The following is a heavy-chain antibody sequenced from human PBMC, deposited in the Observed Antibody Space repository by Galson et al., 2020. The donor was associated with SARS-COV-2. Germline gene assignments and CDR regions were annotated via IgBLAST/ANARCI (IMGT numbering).Heavy chain of an antibody. CDR1: GFTFSSYA. D-gene: IGHD3-10*01. CDR3: ARGPGEAFDI. CDR2: ISYDGSNK. J-gene: IGHJ3*02. Sequence: TGRSLRLSCAASGFTFSSYAMHWVRQAPGKGLEWVAVISYDGSNKYYADSVKGRFTISRDNSKNTLYLQMNSLRAEDTAVYYCARGPGEAFDIWGQGTMVTVSS. V-gene: IGHV3-30-3*01.